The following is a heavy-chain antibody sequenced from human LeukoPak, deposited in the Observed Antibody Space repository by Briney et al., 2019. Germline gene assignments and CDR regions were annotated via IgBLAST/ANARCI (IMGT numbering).Heavy chain of an antibody. CDR2: ISGRGGGT. J-gene: IGHJ4*02. V-gene: IGHV3-23*01. Sequence: GGSLRLSCAVSGITLSNYGMSWVRQAPGRGLEWVAGISGRGGGTNYADSVKGRFTISRDNPKNTLYLQMNSLRAEDTAVYFCAKRGVVIRVILVGFHKEAYYFDSWGQGALVTVSS. CDR1: GITLSNYG. D-gene: IGHD3-22*01. CDR3: AKRGVVIRVILVGFHKEAYYFDS.